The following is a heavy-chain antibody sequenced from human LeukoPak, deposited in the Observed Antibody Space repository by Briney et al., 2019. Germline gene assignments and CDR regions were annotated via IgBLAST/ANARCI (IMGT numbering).Heavy chain of an antibody. Sequence: SVKVSCKASGFTFTSSAVQWVRQARGQRLEWIGWIVVGSGNTNYAQKFQERVTITRDMSTSTAYMELSSLRSEDTAVYYCAAANPGIAVADAGVAFDIWGQGTMVTVSS. J-gene: IGHJ3*02. CDR1: GFTFTSSA. V-gene: IGHV1-58*01. CDR3: AAANPGIAVADAGVAFDI. CDR2: IVVGSGNT. D-gene: IGHD6-19*01.